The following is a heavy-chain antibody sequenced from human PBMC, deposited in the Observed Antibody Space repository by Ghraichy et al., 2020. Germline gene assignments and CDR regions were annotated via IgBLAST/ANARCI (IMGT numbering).Heavy chain of an antibody. V-gene: IGHV1-18*04. CDR1: GYTFTSYG. D-gene: IGHD6-6*01. CDR2: ISAYNGNT. Sequence: ASVKVSCKASGYTFTSYGISWVRQAPGQGLEWMGWISAYNGNTNYAQKLQGRVTMTTDTSTSTAYMELRSLRSDDTAVYYCARVWGDEQLVHRPTPDYWGQGTLVTVSS. CDR3: ARVWGDEQLVHRPTPDY. J-gene: IGHJ4*02.